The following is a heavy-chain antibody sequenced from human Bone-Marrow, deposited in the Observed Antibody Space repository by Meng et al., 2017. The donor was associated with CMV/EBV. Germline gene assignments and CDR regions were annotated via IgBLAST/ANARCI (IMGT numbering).Heavy chain of an antibody. Sequence: SETLSLTCAVSGGSITISNYYWAWIRQPPGKGLEWIGSVHHSGSTNYNPSLKSRVTISVDTSKNQFSLKLSSVTAADTAVYYCARFPTYCSSTSCYSWFDPWGQGTLVTVSS. CDR3: ARFPTYCSSTSCYSWFDP. V-gene: IGHV4-39*07. CDR2: VHHSGST. D-gene: IGHD2-2*01. CDR1: GGSITISNYY. J-gene: IGHJ5*02.